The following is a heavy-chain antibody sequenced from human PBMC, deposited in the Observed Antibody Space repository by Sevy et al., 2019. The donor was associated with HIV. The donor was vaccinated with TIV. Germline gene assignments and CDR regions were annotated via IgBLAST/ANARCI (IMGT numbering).Heavy chain of an antibody. CDR2: IDNSGTT. Sequence: SETLSLTCSVSGDSFTSGSSYWGWLRQPPGKGLEWIGTIDNSGTTYYNPSLRNRVTISVDTSKNQFSLKLRPVTAADTATDYCARHVETWSQLWLWWFDPWGQGTLVTVSS. CDR1: GDSFTSGSSY. D-gene: IGHD5-18*01. J-gene: IGHJ5*02. CDR3: ARHVETWSQLWLWWFDP. V-gene: IGHV4-39*01.